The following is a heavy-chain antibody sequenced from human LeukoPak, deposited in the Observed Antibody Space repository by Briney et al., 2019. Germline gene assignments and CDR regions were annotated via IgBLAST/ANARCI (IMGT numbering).Heavy chain of an antibody. CDR3: ARDARLGELSFPGAYDL. J-gene: IGHJ3*01. V-gene: IGHV3-30-3*01. CDR2: ISTDGSIE. D-gene: IGHD3-16*02. CDR1: GFTFSSFA. Sequence: GGSLRLSCAASGFTFSSFAVRWVRQAPGKGLEWVALISTDGSIENHADSVKGRFTISRDNSKNTLYLQMNSLRPEDTAVYYCARDARLGELSFPGAYDLWGQGTMVIVSS.